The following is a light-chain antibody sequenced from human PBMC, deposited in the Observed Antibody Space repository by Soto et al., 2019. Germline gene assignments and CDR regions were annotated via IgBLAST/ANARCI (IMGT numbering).Light chain of an antibody. J-gene: IGLJ2*01. V-gene: IGLV7-43*01. CDR2: STT. Sequence: VVTQEPSLTVSPGGTVTLTCASSSGVVTSDNYPHWFQQKPGQAPRALIYSTTFKHSWTPARFSGSLLGGKAALTLSSVQAEDEAEYYCLLYYGGAHVVFGGGTKLTVL. CDR1: SGVVTSDNY. CDR3: LLYYGGAHVV.